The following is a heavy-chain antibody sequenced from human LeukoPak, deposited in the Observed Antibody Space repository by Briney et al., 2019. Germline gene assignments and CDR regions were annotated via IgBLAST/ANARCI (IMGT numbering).Heavy chain of an antibody. CDR1: GLTFSSSW. J-gene: IGHJ4*02. V-gene: IGHV3-7*03. CDR2: INPDGNKK. D-gene: IGHD5-12*01. CDR3: AKGRYSGTTYYFDY. Sequence: GGSLRLSCAVSGLTFSSSWMDWVRQAPGKGLEWVASINPDGNKKYSADSVKGRFTISRDNAENSLYLQMNSLRAEDTAIYHCAKGRYSGTTYYFDYWGQGTLVTVSS.